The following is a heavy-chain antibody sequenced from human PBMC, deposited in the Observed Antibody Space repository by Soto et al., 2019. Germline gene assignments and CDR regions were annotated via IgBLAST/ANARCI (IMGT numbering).Heavy chain of an antibody. CDR3: AAFAGAEFGGSNSGGQDGH. J-gene: IGHJ4*02. CDR1: GGSVIGNY. D-gene: IGHD7-27*01. V-gene: IGHV4-34*01. Sequence: PSESLPLACAVYGGSVIGNYWRWIRQPPGKGPEWIGDIHHIGGTNSNPSLKSRVTLSLDTSKNQFSLTMKSVTAADTAVYYCAAFAGAEFGGSNSGGQDGHWGQGSMVTVSS. CDR2: IHHIGGT.